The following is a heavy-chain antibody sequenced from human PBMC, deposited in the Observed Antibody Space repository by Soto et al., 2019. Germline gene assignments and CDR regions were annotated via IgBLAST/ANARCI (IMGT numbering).Heavy chain of an antibody. CDR1: GYTFTSYA. V-gene: IGHV1-3*01. Sequence: GASVKVSCKASGYTFTSYAMHWVRRAPGQRLEWMGWINAGNGNTKYSQKFQGRVTITRDTSASTAYMELSSLRSEDTAVYYCARDQAVAPNAPTDDWGQGTVVPVSP. CDR2: INAGNGNT. J-gene: IGHJ4*02. D-gene: IGHD6-19*01. CDR3: ARDQAVAPNAPTDD.